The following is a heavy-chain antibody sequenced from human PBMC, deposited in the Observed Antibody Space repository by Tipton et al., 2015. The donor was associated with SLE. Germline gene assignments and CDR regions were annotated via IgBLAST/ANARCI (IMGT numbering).Heavy chain of an antibody. CDR2: IFHTGSA. CDR3: ARHAGDYAYFDS. CDR1: GASISTEGYS. J-gene: IGHJ4*02. Sequence: TLSLTCVVSGASISTEGYSWSWIRQPPGKGLEWIGYIFHTGSAYYNPSLKSRLAISMDTSKNLFSLKLNSVTAADTAMYYCARHAGDYAYFDSWGQGTLVTVSS. V-gene: IGHV4-30-2*05. D-gene: IGHD4-17*01.